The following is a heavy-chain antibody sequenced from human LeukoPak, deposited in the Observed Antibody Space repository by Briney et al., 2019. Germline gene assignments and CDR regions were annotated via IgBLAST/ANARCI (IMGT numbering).Heavy chain of an antibody. V-gene: IGHV4-39*07. CDR3: ARAHYNDYYYMDV. J-gene: IGHJ6*03. CDR1: GGSISSSSYY. Sequence: SETLSLTCTVSGGSISSSSYYWGWIRQPPGKGLEWIGSIYYSGSTYYNPSLKSRVTISVDTSKNQFSLKLSTVTAADTAVYYCARAHYNDYYYMDVWGKGTTVTVSS. CDR2: IYYSGST.